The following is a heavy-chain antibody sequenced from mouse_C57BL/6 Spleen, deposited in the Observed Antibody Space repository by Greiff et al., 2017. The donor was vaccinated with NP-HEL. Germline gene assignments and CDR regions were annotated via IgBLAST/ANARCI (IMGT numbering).Heavy chain of an antibody. J-gene: IGHJ2*01. CDR3: ASKTGTY. Sequence: DVMLVESGGGLVKPGGSLKLSCAASGFTFSSYTMSWVRQTPEKRLEWVATISGGGGNTYYPDSVKGRFTISRDNAKNTLYLQMSSLRSEDTALYYCASKTGTYWGKGTTLTVSS. CDR1: GFTFSSYT. V-gene: IGHV5-9*01. D-gene: IGHD4-1*01. CDR2: ISGGGGNT.